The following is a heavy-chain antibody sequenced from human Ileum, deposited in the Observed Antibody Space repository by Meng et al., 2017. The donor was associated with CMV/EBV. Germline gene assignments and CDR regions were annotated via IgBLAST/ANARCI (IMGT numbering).Heavy chain of an antibody. CDR2: VSPGGI. J-gene: IGHJ4*02. CDR3: ARAAARGVPVDY. Sequence: HVRMRETGPWRLKPSGPLSLTCAVSGGSIINYYWTWIRQPAGKGLEFIGRVSPGGIEYNPSLMSRVTMSLDTSRNQLSLNLNSVTAADTAVYYCARAAARGVPVDYWGQGILVTVSS. V-gene: IGHV4-4*07. D-gene: IGHD3-10*01. CDR1: GGSIINYY.